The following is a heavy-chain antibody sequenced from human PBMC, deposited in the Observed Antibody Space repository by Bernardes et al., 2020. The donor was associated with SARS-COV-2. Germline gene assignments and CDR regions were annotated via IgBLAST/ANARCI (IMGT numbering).Heavy chain of an antibody. V-gene: IGHV3-21*01. CDR3: ARGAHHYYDSSGFMYSFDY. CDR1: RFTFSSYN. Sequence: GGFLRLSCAASRFTFSSYNMNWVRQAPGKGLEWVSSISSSTSYIYYADSVKGRFTISRDNAKNSLYLQMNSLRAEDTAVYYCARGAHHYYDSSGFMYSFDYWGQGTLVTVSS. J-gene: IGHJ4*02. D-gene: IGHD3-22*01. CDR2: ISSSTSYI.